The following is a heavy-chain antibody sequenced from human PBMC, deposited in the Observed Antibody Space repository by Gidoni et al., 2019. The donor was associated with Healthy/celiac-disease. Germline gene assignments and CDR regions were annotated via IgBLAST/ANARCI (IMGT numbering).Heavy chain of an antibody. CDR3: AREGYGSFPNWFDP. CDR1: GGTFSSYV. CDR2: IIPIFATT. V-gene: IGHV1-69*01. J-gene: IGHJ5*02. Sequence: QVQLVQSGAEVKKPGSSVKVSCKASGGTFSSYVISWVRQAPGQGLEWMGGIIPIFATTTYEQKCQARVTITADESTSTAYMELSSLRSEDTAVYYCAREGYGSFPNWFDPWGQGTLVTVSS. D-gene: IGHD3-10*01.